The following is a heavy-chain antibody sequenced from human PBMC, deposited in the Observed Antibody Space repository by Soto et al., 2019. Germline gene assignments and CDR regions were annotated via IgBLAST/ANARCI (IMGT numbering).Heavy chain of an antibody. J-gene: IGHJ3*02. CDR3: ARVYCSGGSCYFAFDI. Sequence: VGSLRLSCAASGFTFSSYEMNWVRQAPGKGLEWVSYISSSGSTIYYADSVKGRFTISRDNAKNSLYLQMNSLRAEDTAVYYCARVYCSGGSCYFAFDIWGQGTMVTVSS. CDR1: GFTFSSYE. CDR2: ISSSGSTI. V-gene: IGHV3-48*03. D-gene: IGHD2-15*01.